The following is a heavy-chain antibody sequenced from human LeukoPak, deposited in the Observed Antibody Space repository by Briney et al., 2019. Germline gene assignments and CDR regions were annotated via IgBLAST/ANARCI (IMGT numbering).Heavy chain of an antibody. J-gene: IGHJ4*02. CDR3: ARRLLSGGVTDFFDY. V-gene: IGHV3-23*01. D-gene: IGHD2-8*02. CDR2: ISPSGDST. Sequence: GGSLRLSCAASGFTFSSHSMSWVRQAPGEGLEWVSAISPSGDSTTYTDSVKGRSTISRDNSKNMLYLQMNSLTAEDTAIYYCARRLLSGGVTDFFDYWGRGSLVTVAS. CDR1: GFTFSSHS.